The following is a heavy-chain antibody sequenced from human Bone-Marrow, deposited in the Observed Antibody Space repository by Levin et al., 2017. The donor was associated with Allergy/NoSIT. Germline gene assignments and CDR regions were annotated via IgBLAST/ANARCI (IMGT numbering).Heavy chain of an antibody. D-gene: IGHD3-22*01. Sequence: SQTLSLTCTVSGGSISSYYWSWIRQPAGKGLEWIGRFYTSGITNYNPSLKSRVTMSADTSKNQFSLQLGSGTAADTAVYYCARAGSSGHCCWYFGHWGRGTLVTVSS. CDR3: ARAGSSGHCCWYFGH. J-gene: IGHJ2*01. CDR2: FYTSGIT. V-gene: IGHV4-4*07. CDR1: GGSISSYY.